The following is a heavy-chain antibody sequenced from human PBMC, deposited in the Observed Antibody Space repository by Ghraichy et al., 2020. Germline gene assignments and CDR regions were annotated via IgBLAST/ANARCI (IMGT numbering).Heavy chain of an antibody. D-gene: IGHD4-23*01. J-gene: IGHJ6*02. CDR2: ITSSSRNI. CDR1: GFTFSGYS. CDR3: ARGSKVVRFYYYDGMDV. V-gene: IGHV3-48*01. Sequence: GGSLRLSCVGSGFTFSGYSMNWVRQSPGKGLEWVSYITSSSRNIFYADSVKGRFTISRDNAQNSLYLQMNSLRGDDTAVYYCARGSKVVRFYYYDGMDVWGQGTTFTDSS.